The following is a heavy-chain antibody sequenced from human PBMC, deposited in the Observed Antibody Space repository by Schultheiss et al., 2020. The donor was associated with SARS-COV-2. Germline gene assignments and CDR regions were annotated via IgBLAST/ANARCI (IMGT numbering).Heavy chain of an antibody. Sequence: SETLSLTCTVSGDSVSSGSYYWSWIRQPPGKGLEWIGYIYYSGSTYYNPSLKSRVTISVDTSKNQFSLKLSSVTAADTAVYYCAKGGPYGSGSYYGNWFDPWGQGTLVTVSS. CDR3: AKGGPYGSGSYYGNWFDP. V-gene: IGHV4-61*01. J-gene: IGHJ5*02. CDR2: IYYSGST. CDR1: GDSVSSGSYY. D-gene: IGHD3-10*01.